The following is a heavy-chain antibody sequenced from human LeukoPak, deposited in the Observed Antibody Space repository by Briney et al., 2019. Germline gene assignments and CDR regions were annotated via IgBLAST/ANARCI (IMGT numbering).Heavy chain of an antibody. CDR2: IIPIFGTT. J-gene: IGHJ3*02. CDR3: ARGLTTMMTYFDI. Sequence: SVKVSCKASGGTFSSHSFRWVRPAPGQGPEYMGGIIPIFGTTNYAQKFQGRLTITADSSTSTAYMELSSLRSEDTAVYYCARGLTTMMTYFDIWGQGTMVTVSS. V-gene: IGHV1-69*06. D-gene: IGHD3-22*01. CDR1: GGTFSSHS.